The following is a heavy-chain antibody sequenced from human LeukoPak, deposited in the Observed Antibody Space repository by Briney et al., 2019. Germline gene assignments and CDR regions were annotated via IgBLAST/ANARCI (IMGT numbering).Heavy chain of an antibody. CDR1: GGSISSSS. J-gene: IGHJ4*02. D-gene: IGHD1-26*01. CDR3: ARDLFGREHPFDY. Sequence: PSETLSLTCTVSGGSISSSSYYWGWIRQPPGKGLEWVSSISSSSSYIYYADSVKGRFTISRDNAKKSLYLQMNSLRAEDTAVYYCARDLFGREHPFDYWGQGTLVTVSS. CDR2: ISSSSSYI. V-gene: IGHV3-21*01.